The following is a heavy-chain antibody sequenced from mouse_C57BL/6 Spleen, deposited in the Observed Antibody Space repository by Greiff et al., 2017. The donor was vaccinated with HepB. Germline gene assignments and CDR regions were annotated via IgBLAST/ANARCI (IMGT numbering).Heavy chain of an antibody. J-gene: IGHJ4*01. V-gene: IGHV1-80*01. Sequence: VQLQQSGAELVKPGASVKISCKASGYAFSSYWMNWVKQRPGKGLEWIGQIYPGDGDTNYNGKFKGKATLTADKSSSTAYMQLSSLTSEDSAVYFCARTYYYGSSYLYYAMDYWGQGTSVTVSS. D-gene: IGHD1-1*01. CDR2: IYPGDGDT. CDR1: GYAFSSYW. CDR3: ARTYYYGSSYLYYAMDY.